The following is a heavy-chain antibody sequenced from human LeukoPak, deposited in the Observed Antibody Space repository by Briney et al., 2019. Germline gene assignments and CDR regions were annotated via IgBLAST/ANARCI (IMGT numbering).Heavy chain of an antibody. J-gene: IGHJ4*02. CDR2: IYYSGST. Sequence: PSETLSLTCTVSGGSISRYYWSWIRQAPGKGLEYIAYIYYSGSTNYNPSLKSRVTISVDTSKNQFSLKLNSVSAADTAVYYCARLGFSDGSDNWLSDNWGQGTLVTVSS. D-gene: IGHD3-10*01. CDR1: GGSISRYY. V-gene: IGHV4-59*01. CDR3: ARLGFSDGSDNWLSDN.